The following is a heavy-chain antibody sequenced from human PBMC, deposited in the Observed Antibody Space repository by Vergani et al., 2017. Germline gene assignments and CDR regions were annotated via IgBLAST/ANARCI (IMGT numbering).Heavy chain of an antibody. CDR2: ISGSGGST. CDR3: AKAGIVVPAAITGIRAYYYYYMDV. Sequence: EVQLLESGGGLVQPGGSLRLSCAASGFTFSSYAMSWVRQAPGKGLEWVSAISGSGGSTYYADSVKGRFTISRDNSKNTLYLQMNSLRAEDTAVYYCAKAGIVVPAAITGIRAYYYYYMDVLGKGTTVTVSS. CDR1: GFTFSSYA. V-gene: IGHV3-23*01. J-gene: IGHJ6*03. D-gene: IGHD2-2*01.